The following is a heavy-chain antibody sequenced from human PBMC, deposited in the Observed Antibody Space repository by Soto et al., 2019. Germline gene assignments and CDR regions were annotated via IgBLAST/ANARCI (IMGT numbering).Heavy chain of an antibody. CDR3: ARRYGNSWYTY. CDR1: GGSISSYY. J-gene: IGHJ4*02. V-gene: IGHV4-59*08. CDR2: IYHSGST. D-gene: IGHD6-13*01. Sequence: SETLSLTCTVSGGSISSYYWSWIRQPPGKGLEWIGYIYHSGSTNYNPSLKSRVTISVDTSKNQFSLKLSSVTAADTAVYYCARRYGNSWYTYWGQGTQVTVSS.